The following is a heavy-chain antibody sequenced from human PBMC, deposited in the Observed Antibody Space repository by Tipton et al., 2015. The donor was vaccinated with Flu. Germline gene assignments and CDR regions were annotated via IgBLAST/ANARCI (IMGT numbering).Heavy chain of an antibody. CDR3: ARRGPYWGSYLYDGFDL. CDR2: IYPSGTT. D-gene: IGHD3-16*02. V-gene: IGHV4-39*07. CDR1: SGSIRSTNYF. J-gene: IGHJ3*01. Sequence: TLSLTCTVSSGSIRSTNYFCAWIRQPPGKRLELIGSIYPSGTTYYNPSLKSRVTISVDTSKSQFSLTLTSVTAADTAAYHCARRGPYWGSYLYDGFDLWGLGTMVTVS.